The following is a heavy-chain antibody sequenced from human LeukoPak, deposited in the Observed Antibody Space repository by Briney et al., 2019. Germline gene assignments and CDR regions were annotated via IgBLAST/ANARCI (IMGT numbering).Heavy chain of an antibody. CDR1: GFTVSSNY. J-gene: IGHJ6*02. V-gene: IGHV3-66*01. Sequence: PGGSLRLSCAASGFTVSSNYMSWVRQAPGKGLEWVSVIYSGGSTYYADSVKGRFTISRDNSKNTLYLQMNSLRAEDTAVYYCARDRRYYYDSSGWYYYGMDVWGQGTTVTVSS. CDR2: IYSGGST. D-gene: IGHD3-22*01. CDR3: ARDRRYYYDSSGWYYYGMDV.